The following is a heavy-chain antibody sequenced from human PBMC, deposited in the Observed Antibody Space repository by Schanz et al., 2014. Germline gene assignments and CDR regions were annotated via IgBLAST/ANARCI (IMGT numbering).Heavy chain of an antibody. V-gene: IGHV3-21*02. D-gene: IGHD3-22*01. CDR3: AKDRSWDYDSSGYFDY. CDR2: ISSRSSHI. Sequence: EVQLVESGGGLVKPGGSLRLSCGVSGFTASSHSMNWVRQAPGKGLEWVSSISSRSSHIYYADSVKGRFTVSRDNAKNSVYLQMNGLRVEDTAVYYCAKDRSWDYDSSGYFDYWGQGTLVTVSS. CDR1: GFTASSHS. J-gene: IGHJ4*02.